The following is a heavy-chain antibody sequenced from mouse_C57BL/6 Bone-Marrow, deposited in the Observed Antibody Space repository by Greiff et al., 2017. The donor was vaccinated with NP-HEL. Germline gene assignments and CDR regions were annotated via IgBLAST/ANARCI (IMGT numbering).Heavy chain of an antibody. V-gene: IGHV1-81*01. CDR3: ARLGGYGFDY. Sequence: QVQLKESGAELARPGASVKLSCKASGYTFTSYGISWVKQRTGQGLEWIGEIYPRSGNTYYNEKFKGKATLTADKSSSTAYMELRSLTSEDSAVYFCARLGGYGFDYWGQGTTLTVSS. CDR1: GYTFTSYG. CDR2: IYPRSGNT. D-gene: IGHD2-2*01. J-gene: IGHJ2*01.